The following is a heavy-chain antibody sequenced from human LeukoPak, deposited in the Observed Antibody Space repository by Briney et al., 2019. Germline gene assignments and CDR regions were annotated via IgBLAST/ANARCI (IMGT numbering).Heavy chain of an antibody. J-gene: IGHJ4*02. CDR2: INHSGST. D-gene: IGHD3-10*01. CDR1: GGSFSGCY. V-gene: IGHV4-34*01. Sequence: SETLSLTCAVYGGSFSGCYWSWIRQPPGKGLEWIGEINHSGSTNYNPSLKSRVTISVDTSKNQFSLKLSSVTAADTAVYYCARGAITMRGSYFDYWGQGTLVTVSS. CDR3: ARGAITMRGSYFDY.